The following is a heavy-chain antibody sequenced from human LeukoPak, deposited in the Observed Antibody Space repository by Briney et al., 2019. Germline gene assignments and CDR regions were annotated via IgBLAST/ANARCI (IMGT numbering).Heavy chain of an antibody. CDR2: ISYDGSNK. CDR3: AKIGDGIAVAGTEGPWEVGIDY. CDR1: GFTFSSYG. Sequence: GGSLRLSCAASGFTFSSYGMHWVRQAPGKGLEWVAVISYDGSNKYYADSVKGRFTISRDNSKNTLYLQMNSLRAEDTAVYYCAKIGDGIAVAGTEGPWEVGIDYWGQGTLVTVSS. V-gene: IGHV3-30*18. D-gene: IGHD6-19*01. J-gene: IGHJ4*02.